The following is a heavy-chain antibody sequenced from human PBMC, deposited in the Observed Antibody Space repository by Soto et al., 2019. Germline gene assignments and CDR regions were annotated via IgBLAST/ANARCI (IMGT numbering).Heavy chain of an antibody. CDR2: IYYSGST. Sequence: SETLSLTCSVSGGSISTYYWNWIRQPPGKGLEWIGYIYYSGSTYYNPSLESRVTISLDTSKNQFSLKLSSVTAADTAFYYCARRVCSSFTCYPAYANWFGPWGQRTLVTVSS. V-gene: IGHV4-59*08. CDR3: ARRVCSSFTCYPAYANWFGP. D-gene: IGHD2-2*01. CDR1: GGSISTYY. J-gene: IGHJ5*02.